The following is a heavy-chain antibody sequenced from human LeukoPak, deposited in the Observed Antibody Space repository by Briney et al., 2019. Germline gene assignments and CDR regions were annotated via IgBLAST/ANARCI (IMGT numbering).Heavy chain of an antibody. Sequence: GGSLRLSCAASGFTFSSYSMNWVRQAPGKGLEWVSSISSSGSYIYYADSVKGRFTISRDNSKNRLYLQMNSLRAEDTALYYRAKGAYDYIEMGYFDYWGQGTLVTVSS. CDR1: GFTFSSYS. D-gene: IGHD5-12*01. CDR3: AKGAYDYIEMGYFDY. V-gene: IGHV3-21*04. CDR2: ISSSGSYI. J-gene: IGHJ4*02.